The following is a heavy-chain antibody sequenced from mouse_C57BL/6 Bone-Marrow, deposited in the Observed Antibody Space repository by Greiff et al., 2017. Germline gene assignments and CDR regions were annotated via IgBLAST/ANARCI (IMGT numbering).Heavy chain of an antibody. J-gene: IGHJ2*01. CDR2: ISYDGSN. Sequence: EVKLEESGPGLVKPSQSLSLTCSVTGYSITSGYYWNWIRQFPGNKLEWMGYISYDGSNNYNPSLKNRISITRDTSKNQFFLKLNSVTTEDTATYYCAREGGQGTTLWGQGTTLTVSS. D-gene: IGHD3-1*01. CDR1: GYSITSGYY. CDR3: AREGGQGTTL. V-gene: IGHV3-6*01.